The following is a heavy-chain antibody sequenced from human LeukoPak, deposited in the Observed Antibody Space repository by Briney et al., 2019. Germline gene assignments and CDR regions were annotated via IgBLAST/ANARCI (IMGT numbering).Heavy chain of an antibody. Sequence: SETLSLTCTVSGGSISSYYWSWIRQPPGKGLEWIGYIYYSGSTNYNPSLKSRVTISVDTSKNQFSLKLSSVTAADTAVYHCARVRSYGTFDPWGQGTLVTVSS. CDR3: ARVRSYGTFDP. D-gene: IGHD5-18*01. CDR1: GGSISSYY. CDR2: IYYSGST. J-gene: IGHJ5*02. V-gene: IGHV4-59*01.